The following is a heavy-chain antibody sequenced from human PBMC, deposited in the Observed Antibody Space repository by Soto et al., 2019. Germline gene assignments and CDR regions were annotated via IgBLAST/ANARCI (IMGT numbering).Heavy chain of an antibody. J-gene: IGHJ5*02. V-gene: IGHV4-38-2*02. D-gene: IGHD6-13*01. CDR2: INQGGNS. CDR3: ARDQGVAAAGITWFDP. CDR1: GYSISSGYY. Sequence: SETLSLTCEVSGYSISSGYYWAWVRHPPGKGMEWIVSINQGGNSYYNPSLKSRVTISVDTSKNQGSLKVSSVTDADTAVYYCARDQGVAAAGITWFDPWGQGSLVTVSS.